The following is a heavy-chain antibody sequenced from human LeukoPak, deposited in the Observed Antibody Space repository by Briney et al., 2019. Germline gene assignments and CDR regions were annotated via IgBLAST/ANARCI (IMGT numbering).Heavy chain of an antibody. V-gene: IGHV3-23*01. D-gene: IGHD3-10*01. CDR2: ISGSGGST. J-gene: IGHJ4*02. Sequence: PGGSLRLSCAASGFTFSSYAMSWVRQAPGKGLEWVSAISGSGGSTYYADSVKGRFTISRDNSKNTLYLQMNSLRAEDTAVYYCAPAFVGGELFDYWGQGTLVTVSS. CDR3: APAFVGGELFDY. CDR1: GFTFSSYA.